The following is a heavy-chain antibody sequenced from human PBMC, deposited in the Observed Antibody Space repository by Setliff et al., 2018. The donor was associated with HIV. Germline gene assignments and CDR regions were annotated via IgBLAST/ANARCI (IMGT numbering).Heavy chain of an antibody. Sequence: PSETLSLTCSVSGYFISNGYYWGWIRQPPGKGLEWVGTIHQKGNTYYSPSLESRVSDSMDMSRNQFSVKLNSATAADTAVYYCARQAWQYDRDGYFIDYWGQGKLVTVSS. J-gene: IGHJ4*02. V-gene: IGHV4-38-2*02. D-gene: IGHD3-22*01. CDR2: IHQKGNT. CDR3: ARQAWQYDRDGYFIDY. CDR1: GYFISNGYY.